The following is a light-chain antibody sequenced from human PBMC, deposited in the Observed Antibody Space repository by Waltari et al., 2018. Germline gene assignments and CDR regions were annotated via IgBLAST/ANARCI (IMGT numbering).Light chain of an antibody. Sequence: DIQMTQSPSSLSASVRDRVTISCRASQGISSYLNWYQQKPGKAPKLLIYAASSLQSGVPSRFSGSGSGTEFTLTISSLQPEDSATDYCQQGYSAPRTFGQGTKVEI. CDR1: QGISSY. V-gene: IGKV1-39*01. CDR2: AAS. J-gene: IGKJ1*01. CDR3: QQGYSAPRT.